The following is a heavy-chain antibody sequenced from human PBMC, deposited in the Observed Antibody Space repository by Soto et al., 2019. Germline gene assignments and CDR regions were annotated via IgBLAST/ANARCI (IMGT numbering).Heavy chain of an antibody. CDR3: ARDDWLVDRDALAI. V-gene: IGHV1-46*01. Sequence: QVQVVQSGAEVRKPGASVKISCKSSGYSFISYYIHWVRQAPGQGLEWMGVIDPRGGSSTYAQKFPGRVTMTRDTSTSSVYMELSSLRSEDTAVYYCARDDWLVDRDALAIWGQGTIVTVS. CDR2: IDPRGGSS. J-gene: IGHJ3*02. D-gene: IGHD6-19*01. CDR1: GYSFISYY.